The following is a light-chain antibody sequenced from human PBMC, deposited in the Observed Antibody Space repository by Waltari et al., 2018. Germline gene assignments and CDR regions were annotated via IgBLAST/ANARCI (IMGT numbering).Light chain of an antibody. J-gene: IGLJ1*01. CDR1: SSDVGSSNR. CDR3: CAHAGGGTHYA. V-gene: IGLV2-23*01. CDR2: EGT. Sequence: QSALTQPASVSGSPGQSITISCTGTSSDVGSSNRGSWYQQHPGKGPKILIYEGTQRLSGVSDRFSGSKSGNTASLTLSGLQPEDEADYYCCAHAGGGTHYAFGTGTKVTVL.